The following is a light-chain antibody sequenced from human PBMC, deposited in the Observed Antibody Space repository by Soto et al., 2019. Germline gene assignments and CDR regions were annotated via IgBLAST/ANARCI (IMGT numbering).Light chain of an antibody. CDR2: AAS. CDR3: QKYNSAPRP. V-gene: IGKV1-27*01. J-gene: IGKJ3*01. CDR1: QGIDNY. Sequence: DIQMTQSPSSLSASVGDRVTITCRASQGIDNYLAWYQQKPGKVPKLLIYAASTLQGGVPPRFSGSGSGTDFSLTISSLQPEDVAIYYCQKYNSAPRPFGPGTKVHIK.